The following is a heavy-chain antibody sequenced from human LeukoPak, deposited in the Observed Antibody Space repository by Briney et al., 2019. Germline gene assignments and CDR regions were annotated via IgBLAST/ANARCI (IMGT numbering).Heavy chain of an antibody. Sequence: GRSLRLSCAASGFTFSSYGMHWVRQAPGKGLEWVAVISYDGSNKYYADSVKGRFTISRDNSKNTLYLQMNSLRAEDTAVYYCAKMASGSYYFDYWGQGTLVTASS. CDR3: AKMASGSYYFDY. J-gene: IGHJ4*02. CDR2: ISYDGSNK. V-gene: IGHV3-30*18. D-gene: IGHD1-26*01. CDR1: GFTFSSYG.